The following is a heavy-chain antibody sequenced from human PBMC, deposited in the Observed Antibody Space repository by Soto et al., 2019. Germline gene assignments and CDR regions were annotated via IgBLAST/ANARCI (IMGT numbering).Heavy chain of an antibody. CDR2: MSYDGSDT. D-gene: IGHD3-10*02. J-gene: IGHJ4*02. CDR3: TIVRVADSALDH. Sequence: GGSLRLCCVGSVFIGRNNGMHWCRQTPGKGLEWVAFMSYDGSDTFYADSVKGRFTISRDNSKNTLFLHMSNLRAEDTAMYYCTIVRVADSALDHWGQGTLVTVSS. V-gene: IGHV3-30*02. CDR1: VFIGRNNG.